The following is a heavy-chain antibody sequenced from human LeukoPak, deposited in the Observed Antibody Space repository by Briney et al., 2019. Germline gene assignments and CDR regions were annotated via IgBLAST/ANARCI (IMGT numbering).Heavy chain of an antibody. CDR2: ISGSGGST. J-gene: IGHJ5*02. V-gene: IGHV3-23*01. CDR3: AKDQFYHDYVPGWFDP. Sequence: GGSLRLSCAASGFTFSTYAMSWVRQAPGKGLEWVSGISGSGGSTYYADSVKGRFIISRENSKKMLYLQMNSLRAEDTAGYYCAKDQFYHDYVPGWFDPWGQGTLVTVSS. CDR1: GFTFSTYA. D-gene: IGHD3-16*01.